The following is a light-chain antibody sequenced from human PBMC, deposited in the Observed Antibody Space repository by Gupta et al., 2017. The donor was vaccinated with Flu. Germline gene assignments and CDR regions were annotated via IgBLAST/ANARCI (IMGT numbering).Light chain of an antibody. CDR1: SYDVGNYNY. CDR3: CSHAVRSR. V-gene: IGLV2-11*01. CDR2: EVT. Sequence: TGTSYDVGNYNYVSWYQQHPGKAPKLIIYEVTKRPSGVPDRFSGSKSGNTASLTISGLQAEDEADYYCCSHAVRSRFGTGTKVTVL. J-gene: IGLJ1*01.